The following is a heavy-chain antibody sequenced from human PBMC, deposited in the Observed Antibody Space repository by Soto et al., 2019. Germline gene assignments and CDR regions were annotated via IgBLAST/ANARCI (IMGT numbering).Heavy chain of an antibody. J-gene: IGHJ5*02. D-gene: IGHD2-21*01. CDR2: IYVTGAV. V-gene: IGHV4-31*03. CDR3: ARRRIATNNYKWFDP. Sequence: SRYLTCSVSGAAVNGGNYYWSWIRQVRGKGLEWIGHIYVTGAVDYNPSLRDRITISQDTSERQFSLNLRLVTAAETAVYYCARRRIATNNYKWFDPWGQGTLVTVSS. CDR1: GAAVNGGNYY.